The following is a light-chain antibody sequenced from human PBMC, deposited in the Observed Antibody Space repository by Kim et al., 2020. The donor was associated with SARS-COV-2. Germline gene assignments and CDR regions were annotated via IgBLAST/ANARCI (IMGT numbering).Light chain of an antibody. CDR2: WAS. V-gene: IGKV4-1*01. J-gene: IGKJ2*01. Sequence: DIVMTQSPDSLAVSLGERATINCKSSQSVLYNSDNKNYLAWYQQKPGHPPKLLIYWASTRESGVPDRFSGSGSGTDFTLTITSLQAEDVAVYYCQQYYTTPRTFGQGTKLEI. CDR1: QSVLYNSDNKNY. CDR3: QQYYTTPRT.